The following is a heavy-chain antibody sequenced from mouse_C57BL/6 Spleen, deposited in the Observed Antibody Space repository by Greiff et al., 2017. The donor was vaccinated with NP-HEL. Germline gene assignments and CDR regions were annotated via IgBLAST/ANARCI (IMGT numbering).Heavy chain of an antibody. D-gene: IGHD2-4*01. Sequence: QVQLQQSGPELVKPGASVKISCKASGYAFSSSWMNWVKQRPGKGLEWIGRIYPGDGDTNYNGKFKGKATLTADKSSSTAYMQLSSLTSEDSAVYFCARGLYDYDVEGAYWGQGTLVTVSA. CDR1: GYAFSSSW. J-gene: IGHJ3*01. CDR2: IYPGDGDT. V-gene: IGHV1-82*01. CDR3: ARGLYDYDVEGAY.